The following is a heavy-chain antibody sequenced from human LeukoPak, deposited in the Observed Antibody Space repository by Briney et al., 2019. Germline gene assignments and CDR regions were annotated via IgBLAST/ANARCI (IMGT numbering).Heavy chain of an antibody. Sequence: PSETLSLTCTVSVDSISNYYWSWIRQPPGKGLEWIGYIYYSGSANYNPSLKSRVTLSVDTSKNQFSLKLSSVTAADTAVYYCVGLSSGWCSYFDYWGQGILVTVSS. CDR1: VDSISNYY. D-gene: IGHD6-19*01. J-gene: IGHJ4*02. CDR2: IYYSGSA. V-gene: IGHV4-59*01. CDR3: VGLSSGWCSYFDY.